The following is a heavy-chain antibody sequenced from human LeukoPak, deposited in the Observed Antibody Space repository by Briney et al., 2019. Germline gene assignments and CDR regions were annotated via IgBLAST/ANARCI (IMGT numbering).Heavy chain of an antibody. V-gene: IGHV1-69*01. CDR1: GGTFSSYA. Sequence: GSSVKVSCKASGGTFSSYAISWVRQAPGQGLEWMGGIIPIFGTANYAQKFQGRVTITADESTSTAYMELSSLRSEDTAVYYCARDRDVVVPAAIRDYDAFDIWGQGTMVTVPS. CDR2: IIPIFGTA. J-gene: IGHJ3*02. D-gene: IGHD2-2*01. CDR3: ARDRDVVVPAAIRDYDAFDI.